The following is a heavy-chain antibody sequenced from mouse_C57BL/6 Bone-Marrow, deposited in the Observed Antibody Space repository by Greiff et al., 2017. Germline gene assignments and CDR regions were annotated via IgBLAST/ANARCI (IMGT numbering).Heavy chain of an antibody. CDR2: IYPSDSET. D-gene: IGHD4-1*01. CDR1: GYTFTSYW. J-gene: IGHJ1*03. CDR3: ARKLTGKWYFDV. Sequence: VQLQQPGAELVRPGSSVKLSCKASGYTFTSYWMDWVKQRPGQGLEWIGNIYPSDSETHYNQKFKDKATLTVDKSSSTAYMQLSSLTSEDSAVYYCARKLTGKWYFDVWGTGTTATVSS. V-gene: IGHV1-61*01.